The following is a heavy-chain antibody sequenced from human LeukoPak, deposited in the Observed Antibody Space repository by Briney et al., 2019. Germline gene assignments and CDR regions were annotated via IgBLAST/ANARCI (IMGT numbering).Heavy chain of an antibody. CDR2: IYHSGST. D-gene: IGHD3-10*01. CDR3: ARDDPLWFSHPLLD. CDR1: GGSISSSNW. V-gene: IGHV4-4*02. J-gene: IGHJ4*02. Sequence: SGTLSLTCAVSGGSISSSNWWSWVRQPPGKGLEWIGEIYHSGSTNYNPSLKSRVTISVDKSKNQFSLKLSSVTAADTAVYYCARDDPLWFSHPLLDWGQGTLVTVSS.